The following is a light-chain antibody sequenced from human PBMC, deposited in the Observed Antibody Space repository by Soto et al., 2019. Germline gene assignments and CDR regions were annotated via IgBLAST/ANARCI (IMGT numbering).Light chain of an antibody. V-gene: IGLV2-8*01. Sequence: QSVLTQPPSASGSPGQSVTISCSGTGSDVGGYNYVSWHQQHPGKALKLMIYEVSKRPSGVPDRFSGSKSGNTASLIVSGLQAEDEADYYCSSYAGSNNFVFGTGTKVTVL. CDR1: GSDVGGYNY. CDR2: EVS. J-gene: IGLJ1*01. CDR3: SSYAGSNNFV.